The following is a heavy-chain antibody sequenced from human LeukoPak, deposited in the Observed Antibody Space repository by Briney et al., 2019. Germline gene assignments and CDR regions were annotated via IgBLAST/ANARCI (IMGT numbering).Heavy chain of an antibody. CDR3: ARTKEMASISYFDS. V-gene: IGHV3-48*03. J-gene: IGHJ4*02. CDR2: ISSGSTI. Sequence: GGSLRLSCAASGFTFSSYEMNWVRQAPGKGLEWVSYISSGSTIYYADSVKGRFTISRDNAKNSLYLQMNSLRAEDTAVYYCARTKEMASISYFDSWGQGTLVTVSS. CDR1: GFTFSSYE. D-gene: IGHD5-24*01.